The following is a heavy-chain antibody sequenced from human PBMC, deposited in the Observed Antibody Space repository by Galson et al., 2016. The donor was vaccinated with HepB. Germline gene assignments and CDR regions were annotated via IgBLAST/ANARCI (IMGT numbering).Heavy chain of an antibody. CDR2: IGTGDDT. CDR1: GFTFSSYD. CDR3: ARGTVVAGNFDY. D-gene: IGHD6-19*01. V-gene: IGHV3-13*01. Sequence: SLRLSCAASGFTFSSYDMHWVRQASGKGLEWVSAIGTGDDTYYPGSVKGRFTISRENAKNSLYLQMHSLRAGDTAVYYCARGTVVAGNFDYWGQGTLVTVSS. J-gene: IGHJ4*02.